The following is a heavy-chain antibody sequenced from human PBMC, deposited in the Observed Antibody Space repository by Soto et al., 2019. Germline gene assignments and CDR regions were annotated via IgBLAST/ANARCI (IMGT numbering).Heavy chain of an antibody. CDR3: ALGDRVRVNARNWVYFDY. Sequence: QITLKESGPTLVKPTQTLTLTCTFSGFSLSTSGVAVGWIRQPPGKALEWLALIYWDDDKRYSPSLKSRLTIPKDTSKNPVVLKMTNMDPVDTATYHCALGDRVRVNARNWVYFDYWGQGTLVTVFS. CDR1: GFSLSTSGVA. V-gene: IGHV2-5*02. J-gene: IGHJ4*02. D-gene: IGHD7-27*01. CDR2: IYWDDDK.